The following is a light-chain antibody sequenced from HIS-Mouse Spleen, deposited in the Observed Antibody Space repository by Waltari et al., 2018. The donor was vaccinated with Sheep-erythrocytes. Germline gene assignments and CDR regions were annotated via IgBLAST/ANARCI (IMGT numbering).Light chain of an antibody. V-gene: IGKV3-15*01. CDR2: GAS. Sequence: IVMTQASATLSVSPGERPTLSCRASQSVSSNLAWYQQKPGQAPRLLIYGASTRATGIPARFSGSGSGTEFTLTISSMQSEDFAVYYCQQYNNWMYTFGQGTKLEIK. CDR3: QQYNNWMYT. J-gene: IGKJ2*01. CDR1: QSVSSN.